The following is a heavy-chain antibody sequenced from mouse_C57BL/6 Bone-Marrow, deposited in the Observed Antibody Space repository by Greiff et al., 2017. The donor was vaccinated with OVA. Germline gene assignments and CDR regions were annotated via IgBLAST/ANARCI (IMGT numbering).Heavy chain of an antibody. CDR1: GYTFTSYW. CDR3: ASYYYGSSLDWYFDV. CDR2: IDPNSGGT. J-gene: IGHJ1*03. D-gene: IGHD1-1*01. V-gene: IGHV1-72*01. Sequence: VQLQQPGAELVKPGASVKLSCKASGYTFTSYWMHWVKQRPGRGLEWIGRIDPNSGGTKYNEKFKSKATLTVDKPSSTAYMQLSSLTSEDSAVYYCASYYYGSSLDWYFDVWGTGTTVTVSS.